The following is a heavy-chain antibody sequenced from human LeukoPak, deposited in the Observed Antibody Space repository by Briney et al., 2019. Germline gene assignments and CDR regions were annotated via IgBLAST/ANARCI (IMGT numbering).Heavy chain of an antibody. CDR1: GFTFSSYG. V-gene: IGHV3-23*01. CDR3: AKTDQDYYDSSGYYPTYYFDY. D-gene: IGHD3-22*01. J-gene: IGHJ4*02. CDR2: ISGSGGST. Sequence: PGGSLRLSCAASGFTFSSYGMSWVRQAPGKGLEWVSAISGSGGSTYCADSVKGRFTISRDNSKNTLYLQMNSLRAEDTAVYYCAKTDQDYYDSSGYYPTYYFDYWGQGTLVTVSS.